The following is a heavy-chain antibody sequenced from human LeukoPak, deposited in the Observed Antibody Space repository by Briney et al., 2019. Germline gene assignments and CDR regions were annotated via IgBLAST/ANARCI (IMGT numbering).Heavy chain of an antibody. V-gene: IGHV3-64D*06. Sequence: GGSLRLSCSASGFTFSSYAMHWVRQAPGKGLEYVSAISSNGGSTYYADSVKGRFTISRDNSKSTLYLQMSSLRAEDTAVYYCVKGIVATISYFDYWGQGTLVTVSS. CDR3: VKGIVATISYFDY. D-gene: IGHD5-12*01. CDR2: ISSNGGST. CDR1: GFTFSSYA. J-gene: IGHJ4*02.